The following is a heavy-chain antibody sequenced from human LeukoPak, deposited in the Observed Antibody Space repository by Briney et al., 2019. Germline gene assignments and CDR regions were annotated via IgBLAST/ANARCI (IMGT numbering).Heavy chain of an antibody. CDR2: INQGGST. CDR3: ARGPGWTTVTRPFDN. V-gene: IGHV4-34*01. D-gene: IGHD4-17*01. J-gene: IGHJ4*02. Sequence: SETLSLTCAVYGGSFSNYYWNWIRQSPGKGLEWIGEINQGGSTNYNPSLKSRVTISVDKSKNQFDLKVTSVSAADTAVYYCARGPGWTTVTRPFDNWGQGTLVTVSS. CDR1: GGSFSNYY.